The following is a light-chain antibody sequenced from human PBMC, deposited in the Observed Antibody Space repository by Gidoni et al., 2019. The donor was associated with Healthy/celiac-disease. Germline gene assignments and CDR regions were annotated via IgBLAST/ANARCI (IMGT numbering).Light chain of an antibody. CDR1: SSDVGGYNY. CDR3: SSYAGSNIL. J-gene: IGLJ1*01. V-gene: IGLV2-8*01. Sequence: QSALTQPPSASGSPGQSVTISCTGTSSDVGGYNYVSWYQQHPGKAPKLMIYEVSKRPSGVPARFSGSKSGNTASLTVSGLQAEDEADYYCSSYAGSNILFGTGTKVTVL. CDR2: EVS.